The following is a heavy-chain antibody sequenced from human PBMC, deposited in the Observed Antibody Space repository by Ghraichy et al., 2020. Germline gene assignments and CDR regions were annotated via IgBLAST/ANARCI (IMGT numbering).Heavy chain of an antibody. V-gene: IGHV4-39*01. CDR1: GGSISTSRHY. J-gene: IGHJ6*02. CDR2: IYYSGST. D-gene: IGHD2-15*01. CDR3: ARHDYCSGGGCLHSYYSYVMHV. Sequence: LSLTCTVSGGSISTSRHYWGWIRQPPGKGLEWIGTIYYSGSTYYNPSLKSRVTISVDTAKNQFSLKLSAVTAADTAVYYCARHDYCSGGGCLHSYYSYVMHVWGQGTTVTVSS.